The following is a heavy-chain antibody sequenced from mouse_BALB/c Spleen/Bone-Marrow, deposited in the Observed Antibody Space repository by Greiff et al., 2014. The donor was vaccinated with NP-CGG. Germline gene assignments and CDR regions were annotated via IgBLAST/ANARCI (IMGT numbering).Heavy chain of an antibody. CDR3: ARGGSSGLYYYAMDY. V-gene: IGHV1S137*01. Sequence: QVQLQQPGAELVRPGVSVKISCKGSGYTFSDYAMHWVKQSHAKGLEWIGVLSPYYVDGGYNQKFKGKAAMTIDTSSSTVYMELVRLTSEDSAIYYCARGGSSGLYYYAMDYWGQGTSVTVSS. D-gene: IGHD3-1*01. CDR2: LSPYYVDG. CDR1: GYTFSDYA. J-gene: IGHJ4*01.